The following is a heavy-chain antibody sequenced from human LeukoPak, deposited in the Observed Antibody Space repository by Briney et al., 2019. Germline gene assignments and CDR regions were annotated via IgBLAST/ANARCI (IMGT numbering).Heavy chain of an antibody. CDR2: INPNSGGT. V-gene: IGHV1-2*02. Sequence: GASVKVSCKASGYTFTGYYMHWVRQAPGHGLEWMGWINPNSGGTNYAQKFQGRVTMTRDTSISTAYMELSRLRSDDTAVYYCARDLPAAIGMFDVVDDYWGQGTLVTVSS. CDR3: ARDLPAAIGMFDVVDDY. D-gene: IGHD2-2*01. J-gene: IGHJ4*02. CDR1: GYTFTGYY.